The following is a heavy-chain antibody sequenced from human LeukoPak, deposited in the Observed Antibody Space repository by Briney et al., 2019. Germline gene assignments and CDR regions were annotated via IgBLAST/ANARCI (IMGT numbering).Heavy chain of an antibody. Sequence: ASVKVSCKASGYTFTGYYMHWVRQAPGQGLEWMGWINPNSGGTNYAQKFQGRVTMTRDTSISTAYMELSRLRSDDTAVYYCARDNWELLRGWFDPWGQGTLVTVSS. V-gene: IGHV1-2*02. CDR1: GYTFTGYY. CDR3: ARDNWELLRGWFDP. D-gene: IGHD1-26*01. CDR2: INPNSGGT. J-gene: IGHJ5*02.